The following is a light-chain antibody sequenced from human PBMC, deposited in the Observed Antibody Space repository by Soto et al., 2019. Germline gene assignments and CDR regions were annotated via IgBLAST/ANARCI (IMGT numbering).Light chain of an antibody. V-gene: IGLV2-14*01. Sequence: QSALTQPASVSGSPGQSITISCTGTSSDVGGYDYVSWYQQYAGKAPKLTIYNVRNRPSGVSNRFSGSKSGNTASLTISGLQPEDEADYFCSSYTNSGTVLFGGGTKSPS. J-gene: IGLJ2*01. CDR3: SSYTNSGTVL. CDR1: SSDVGGYDY. CDR2: NVR.